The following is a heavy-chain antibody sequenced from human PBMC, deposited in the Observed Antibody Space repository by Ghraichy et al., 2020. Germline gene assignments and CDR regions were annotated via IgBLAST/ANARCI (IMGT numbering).Heavy chain of an antibody. CDR3: AGDCWRYYDFWSGYYTSSARKAGYYYMDV. V-gene: IGHV4-34*01. CDR1: GGSFSGYY. Sequence: SETLSLTCAVYGGSFSGYYWSWIRQPPGKGLEWIGEINHSGSTNYNPSLKSRVTISVDTSKNQFSLKLSSVTAADTAVYYCAGDCWRYYDFWSGYYTSSARKAGYYYMDVWGKGTTVTVSS. J-gene: IGHJ6*03. CDR2: INHSGST. D-gene: IGHD3-3*01.